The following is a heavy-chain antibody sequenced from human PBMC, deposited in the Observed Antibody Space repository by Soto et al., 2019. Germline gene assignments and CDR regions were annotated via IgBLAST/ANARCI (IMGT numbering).Heavy chain of an antibody. Sequence: QVQLQESGPGLVKPSQTLSLTCTVSGGSISSGGYYWSWIRQHPGKGLEWIGYIYYSGSTYYNPSLKSRVTXXVXTXXNQFSLKLSSVTAADTAVYYCARVSLIAAAVLLDYWGQGTLVTVSS. V-gene: IGHV4-31*03. D-gene: IGHD6-13*01. J-gene: IGHJ4*02. CDR2: IYYSGST. CDR1: GGSISSGGYY. CDR3: ARVSLIAAAVLLDY.